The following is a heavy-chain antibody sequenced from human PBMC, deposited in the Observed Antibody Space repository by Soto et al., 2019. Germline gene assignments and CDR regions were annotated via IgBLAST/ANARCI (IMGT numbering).Heavy chain of an antibody. Sequence: PGGSLRLSCAASGFTFSSYAMSWVRQAPGKGLEWVSAISGSGGSTYYADSVKGRFTISRDNSKNTLYLQMNSLRAEDTAVYYCAKDSDLSPMITFGVPGSELDYWGQGTLVTVSS. CDR3: AKDSDLSPMITFGVPGSELDY. V-gene: IGHV3-23*01. CDR1: GFTFSSYA. CDR2: ISGSGGST. D-gene: IGHD3-16*01. J-gene: IGHJ4*02.